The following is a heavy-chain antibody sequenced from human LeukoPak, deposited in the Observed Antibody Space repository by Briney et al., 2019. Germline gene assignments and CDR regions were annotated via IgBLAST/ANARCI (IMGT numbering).Heavy chain of an antibody. CDR2: ISACNGNT. CDR1: GYTFTRYG. V-gene: IGHV1-18*01. Sequence: ASVKVSCKASGYTFTRYGITWVRQAPGQGLEWMGWISACNGNTNYVQKLQGRVTMTRDTSTSTAYMELRSLRSDDTAVYYCARYNSFCPGGRCYLMPPDYWGQGTLVTVS. CDR3: ARYNSFCPGGRCYLMPPDY. D-gene: IGHD2-8*02. J-gene: IGHJ4*02.